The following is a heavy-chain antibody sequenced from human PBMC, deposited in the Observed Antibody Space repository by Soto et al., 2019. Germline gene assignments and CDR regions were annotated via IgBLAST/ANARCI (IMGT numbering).Heavy chain of an antibody. D-gene: IGHD3-3*02. J-gene: IGHJ5*02. CDR2: IYGSGST. V-gene: IGHV4-30-4*01. Sequence: SETLSLTCSVSGGSISSDNYYWSWVRRPPGKGLEWIGSIYGSGSTYYNPSLKSRVTISVDTSKNQFSLKLSSVTAADTAVYYCASPKIAFYNWFAPWGQGTLVTVSS. CDR3: ASPKIAFYNWFAP. CDR1: GGSISSDNYY.